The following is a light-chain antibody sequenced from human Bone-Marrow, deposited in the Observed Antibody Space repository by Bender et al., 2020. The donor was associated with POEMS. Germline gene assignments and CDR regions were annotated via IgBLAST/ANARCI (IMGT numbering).Light chain of an antibody. CDR2: KDT. V-gene: IGLV3-25*02. CDR1: VLPRPY. CDR3: QVWESTTDHHVV. J-gene: IGLJ2*01. Sequence: YELTQPPSVSVSPGQTARITCYGDVLPRPYFFWYQKKTGQGPVLVMSKDTERPSGIPERFSGSNSGNTATLTISRVEAGDEADYYCQVWESTTDHHVVFGGGTKLTVL.